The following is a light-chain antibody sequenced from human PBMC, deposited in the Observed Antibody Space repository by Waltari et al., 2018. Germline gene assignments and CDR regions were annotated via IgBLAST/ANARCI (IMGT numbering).Light chain of an antibody. V-gene: IGLV4-69*01. CDR2: LNSDGTH. J-gene: IGLJ3*02. CDR3: QTWGTGIRV. CDR1: SRHSTYA. Sequence: QLVLTQSPSASASLGASVKLTCTLSSRHSTYAIAWHQQQPGKGPRYLMKLNSDGTHNKGDGIPDRFSGSSSGAERYLTISSLQSEDEADYYCQTWGTGIRVFGGGTKLTVL.